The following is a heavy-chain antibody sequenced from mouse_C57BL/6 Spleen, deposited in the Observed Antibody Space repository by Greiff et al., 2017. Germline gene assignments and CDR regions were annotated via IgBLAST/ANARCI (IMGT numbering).Heavy chain of an antibody. CDR2: ISGGGGNT. V-gene: IGHV5-9*01. Sequence: EVMLVESGGGLVKPGGSLKLSCAASGFTFSSYTMSWVRQTPEQRLEWVATISGGGGNTYYQESVKGRFTISRDNAKNTLYLQMSSLRSEDTAFYYCARRENYYGSSFDYWGQGTTLTVSS. J-gene: IGHJ2*01. CDR1: GFTFSSYT. D-gene: IGHD1-1*01. CDR3: ARRENYYGSSFDY.